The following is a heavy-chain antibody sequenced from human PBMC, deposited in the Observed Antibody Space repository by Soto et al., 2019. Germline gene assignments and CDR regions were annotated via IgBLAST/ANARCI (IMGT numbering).Heavy chain of an antibody. CDR3: ARERIREYSSSWYDEFDY. J-gene: IGHJ4*02. V-gene: IGHV3-48*02. D-gene: IGHD6-13*01. CDR2: ISSSSSTI. CDR1: GFTFSSYS. Sequence: GESLKISCAASGFTFSSYSMNWVRQAPGKGLEWVSYISSSSSTIYYADSVKGRFTISRDNAKNSLYLQMNSLRDEDTAVYYCARERIREYSSSWYDEFDYWGQGTLVTVSS.